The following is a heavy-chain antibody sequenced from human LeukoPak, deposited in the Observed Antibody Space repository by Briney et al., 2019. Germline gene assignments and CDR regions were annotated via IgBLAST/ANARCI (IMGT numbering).Heavy chain of an antibody. V-gene: IGHV1-18*01. CDR3: ARSPPRWRGAFDI. CDR2: ISAYNGNK. CDR1: GYTFTNYG. Sequence: ASVKVSCKASGYTFTNYGISWVRQAPGQGLDWMGWISAYNGNKVYAQELQGRVTMTTDTSTSTAYMELRSLRSDDTAVYYCARSPPRWRGAFDIWGQGTMVTVSS. J-gene: IGHJ3*02. D-gene: IGHD2-15*01.